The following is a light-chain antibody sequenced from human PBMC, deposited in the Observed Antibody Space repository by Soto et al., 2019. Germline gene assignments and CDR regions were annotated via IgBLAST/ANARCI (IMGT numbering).Light chain of an antibody. Sequence: EIGMTQSPATLSVSPGERASLSCRASQSVSSNLAWYQQKPGQTPRLLIYGASNRATGTPDRFSGSGSGTDFTLTISRLEPEDFAVYYCQQYGSPPITFGQGTRL. CDR1: QSVSSN. CDR2: GAS. V-gene: IGKV3-20*01. J-gene: IGKJ5*01. CDR3: QQYGSPPIT.